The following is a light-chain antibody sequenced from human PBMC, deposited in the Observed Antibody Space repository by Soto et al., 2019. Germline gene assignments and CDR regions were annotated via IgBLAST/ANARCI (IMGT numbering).Light chain of an antibody. CDR3: LSYAGSTNYV. CDR2: EVS. V-gene: IGLV2-8*01. CDR1: SRDVGGNNY. Sequence: SQPPSASWSPGHLVSISCTGTSRDVGGNNYVSWYQQHPGKAPKLMIYEVSKRPSGVPDRFSGSKSGNTASLTVSGLQAEDQADYFCLSYAGSTNYVFGTGTKVTVL. J-gene: IGLJ1*01.